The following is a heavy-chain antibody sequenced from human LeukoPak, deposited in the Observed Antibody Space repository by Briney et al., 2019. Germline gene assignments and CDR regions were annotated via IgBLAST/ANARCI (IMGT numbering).Heavy chain of an antibody. J-gene: IGHJ4*02. V-gene: IGHV1-69*06. D-gene: IGHD2-21*01. Sequence: ASVTVSCLASGGTFISYAISWVRQAAGQGLEWMGGIIPMFGTANYAQKFQGRVTITADKSRSTAYMELSILRSEDTAVYYCARGEAYCGGDCFGYWGEGTLVTVSS. CDR2: IIPMFGTA. CDR1: GGTFISYA. CDR3: ARGEAYCGGDCFGY.